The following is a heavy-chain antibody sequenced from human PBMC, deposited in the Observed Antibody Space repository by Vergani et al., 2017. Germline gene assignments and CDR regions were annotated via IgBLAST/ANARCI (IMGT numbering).Heavy chain of an antibody. CDR3: ARGLRSISPTVAFDI. CDR1: GFTFSDYY. J-gene: IGHJ3*02. D-gene: IGHD4-17*01. V-gene: IGHV3-11*06. CDR2: ISSSSSYT. Sequence: VQLVESGGGLVKPGGSLRLSCAASGFTFSDYYMSWIRQAPGKGLEWVSYISSSSSYTNYADSVKGRFTISRDNAKNSLYLQMNSLRAEDTAVYYCARGLRSISPTVAFDIWGQGTMVTVSS.